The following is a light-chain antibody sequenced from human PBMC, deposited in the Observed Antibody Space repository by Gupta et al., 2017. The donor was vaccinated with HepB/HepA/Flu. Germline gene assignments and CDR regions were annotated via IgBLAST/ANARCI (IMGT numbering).Light chain of an antibody. J-gene: IGKJ5*01. Sequence: DIQMTHSPSSGSASVGDRVTITCRASQGTSSWLAWYQQKAEKAPKLLTYAGSRSQSGLPSRISSSASGTXISLTIXMRPPEDFATYYFQEVNTLPVTFGXGTRLEIK. CDR3: QEVNTLPVT. V-gene: IGKV1D-12*01. CDR1: QGTSSW. CDR2: AGS.